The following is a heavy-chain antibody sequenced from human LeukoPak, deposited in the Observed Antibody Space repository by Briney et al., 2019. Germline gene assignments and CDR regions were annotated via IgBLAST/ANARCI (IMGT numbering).Heavy chain of an antibody. CDR3: AKETRYGDYVGYYHHYMGV. J-gene: IGHJ6*03. V-gene: IGHV3-23*01. CDR2: ISGSGYST. D-gene: IGHD4-17*01. Sequence: GGSLRLSCAASGFTFSSYAMSWVRQAPGKGLEWVSGISGSGYSTYYTDSVKGRFTISRDNSKNTLYLQMHSQRAEDTAIYYCAKETRYGDYVGYYHHYMGVWGKGTTVTVSS. CDR1: GFTFSSYA.